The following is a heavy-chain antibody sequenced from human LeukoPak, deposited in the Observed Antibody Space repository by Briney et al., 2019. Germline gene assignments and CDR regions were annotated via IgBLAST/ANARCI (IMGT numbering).Heavy chain of an antibody. D-gene: IGHD1-26*01. Sequence: GASVKVSCKASGYTFTSYAMHWVRQAPGQRLEWMGWIRVYNGKTQYAEKLQGRVTMTADTTTSTAYMELLSLTSDDTAVYFCAREAYSGNFGYYYYYYYMDVWGKGTTVTISS. CDR3: AREAYSGNFGYYYYYYYMDV. J-gene: IGHJ6*03. CDR1: GYTFTSYA. V-gene: IGHV1-3*01. CDR2: IRVYNGKT.